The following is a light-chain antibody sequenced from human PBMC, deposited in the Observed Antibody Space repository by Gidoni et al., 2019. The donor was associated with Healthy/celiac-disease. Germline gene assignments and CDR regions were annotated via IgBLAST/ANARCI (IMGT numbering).Light chain of an antibody. Sequence: RVTITCRASQGTRTDLGWYQQKPGKAPKRLIYAASSLQSRVPSRFRGSGSGTEFTLTIISRQPEDFATYYCLQHNSYPWTFGQGTKVEIK. V-gene: IGKV1-17*01. CDR3: LQHNSYPWT. CDR1: QGTRTD. J-gene: IGKJ1*01. CDR2: AAS.